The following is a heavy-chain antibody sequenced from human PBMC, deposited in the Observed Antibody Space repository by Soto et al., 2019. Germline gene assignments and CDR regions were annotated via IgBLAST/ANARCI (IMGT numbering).Heavy chain of an antibody. CDR2: INPKSDGT. CDR1: GYIFTDYL. D-gene: IGHD3-16*01. CDR3: ARGESTDCSTGVCPFNYNYHLDV. Sequence: QVPLLQSGAEVKKPGASVRVSCKASGYIFTDYLIYWVRQVPGQGLEWMGRINPKSDGTALAQSFQGRVSMAKDTSMSAIFLEVYNLRSDDTAVYFCARGESTDCSTGVCPFNYNYHLDVWGQGTAVTV. J-gene: IGHJ6*02. V-gene: IGHV1-2*02.